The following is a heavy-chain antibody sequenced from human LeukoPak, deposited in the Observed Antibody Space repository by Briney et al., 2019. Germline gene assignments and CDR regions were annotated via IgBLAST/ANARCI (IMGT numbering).Heavy chain of an antibody. Sequence: PGGSLILSCAASGFNLCSYRMTWVRQAPGKGLEWVAEIKEEGSKEYCVDSVKGRFTITRDKAKSSLFLQMSGLRVGETALYYCARSSAWKAYKDYWGQGTLVTVSS. J-gene: IGHJ4*02. V-gene: IGHV3-7*01. CDR3: ARSSAWKAYKDY. D-gene: IGHD3-16*01. CDR1: GFNLCSYR. CDR2: IKEEGSKE.